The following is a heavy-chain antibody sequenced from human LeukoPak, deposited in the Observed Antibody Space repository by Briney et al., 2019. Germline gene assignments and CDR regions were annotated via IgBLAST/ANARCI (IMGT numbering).Heavy chain of an antibody. Sequence: PSETLSLTCTVSGGSISSSSYYWGWIRQPPEKGLEWIATIHSSGSTYSNPSLKSRVTISVDTSKNQFSPKLSSVTAADTAVYYCARGRHRGSSIKYYFDYWGQGTLVTVSS. V-gene: IGHV4-39*07. CDR3: ARGRHRGSSIKYYFDY. CDR1: GGSISSSSYY. D-gene: IGHD6-13*01. J-gene: IGHJ4*02. CDR2: IHSSGST.